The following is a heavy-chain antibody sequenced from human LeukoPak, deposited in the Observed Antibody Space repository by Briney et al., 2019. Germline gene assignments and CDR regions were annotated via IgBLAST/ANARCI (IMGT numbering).Heavy chain of an antibody. CDR3: ASSDYGDYGPLDY. V-gene: IGHV4-59*01. CDR2: IYYSGST. Sequence: SETLSLTCTVSGGSISSYYWSRIRQPPGKGLEWIGYIYYSGSTNYNPSLKSRVTISVDTSKNQFSLKLSSVTAADTAVYYCASSDYGDYGPLDYWGQGTLVTVSS. J-gene: IGHJ4*02. D-gene: IGHD4-17*01. CDR1: GGSISSYY.